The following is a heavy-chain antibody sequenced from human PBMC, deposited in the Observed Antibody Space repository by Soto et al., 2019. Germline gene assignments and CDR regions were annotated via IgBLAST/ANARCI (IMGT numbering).Heavy chain of an antibody. Sequence: GASVKVSCKASGGTFSSYAISWVRQAPGQGLEWMGGIIPIFGTANYAQKFQGRVTITADESTSTAYMELSSLRSEDTAVYYCARGHSSGRRYYFDYWGQGTLVTVSS. V-gene: IGHV1-69*13. D-gene: IGHD6-19*01. CDR3: ARGHSSGRRYYFDY. CDR2: IIPIFGTA. J-gene: IGHJ4*02. CDR1: GGTFSSYA.